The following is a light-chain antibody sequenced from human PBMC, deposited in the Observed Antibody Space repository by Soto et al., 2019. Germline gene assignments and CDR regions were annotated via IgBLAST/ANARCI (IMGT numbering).Light chain of an antibody. CDR3: QQDNSYSRT. CDR1: QSISSW. Sequence: DFQLTQSHSTLSASVGDRVTITCRASQSISSWLAWYQQKPGKAPKLLIYDASSLESGVPSRFSGSGSGTEFTLTISSLQPDDFATYYCQQDNSYSRTFGQGTKVDI. CDR2: DAS. J-gene: IGKJ1*01. V-gene: IGKV1-5*01.